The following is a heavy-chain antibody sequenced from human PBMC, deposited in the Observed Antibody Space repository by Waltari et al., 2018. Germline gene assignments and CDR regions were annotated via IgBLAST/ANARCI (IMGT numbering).Heavy chain of an antibody. D-gene: IGHD6-19*01. V-gene: IGHV1-18*01. Sequence: QVHLVQSGAEVKKPGASVKVSCKASGYTFTSYGISWVRQAPGQGLAWMGWISAYNGNTNYAPKLQGRVTMTPDTATSTADMGLRSLRSDDTAVYYCARVCSAPYRSGCYGFDDWGQGTLVTVSS. CDR2: ISAYNGNT. CDR3: ARVCSAPYRSGCYGFDD. CDR1: GYTFTSYG. J-gene: IGHJ4*02.